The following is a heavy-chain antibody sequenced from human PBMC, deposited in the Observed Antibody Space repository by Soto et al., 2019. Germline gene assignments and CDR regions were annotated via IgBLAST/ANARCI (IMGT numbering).Heavy chain of an antibody. CDR3: TTDLGALDTAIVCLFYPCDY. CDR2: IKSKTDGGTT. V-gene: IGHV3-15*01. D-gene: IGHD5-18*01. CDR1: GFTFSNAW. Sequence: GGSLRLSCAASGFTFSNAWMSWVRQAPGKGLEWVGRIKSKTDGGTTDYAAPVKGRFTISRDDSKNTLYLQMNSLRTEDTAVYYCTTDLGALDTAIVCLFYPCDYWGQGTLVTVSS. J-gene: IGHJ4*02.